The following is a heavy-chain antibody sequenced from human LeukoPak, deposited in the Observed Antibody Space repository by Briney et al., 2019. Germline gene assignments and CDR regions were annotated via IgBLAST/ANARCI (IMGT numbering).Heavy chain of an antibody. Sequence: PSETLSLTCTVSGGSINSYYWNWLRQPPGKGLEWIGNIYNSGSTNYNPSLKSRVTISVDTSKNQFSLKLSSVTAADTAVYYCARSHSVWTSFDYWGQGTLVTVSS. CDR3: ARSHSVWTSFDY. V-gene: IGHV4-59*01. CDR1: GGSINSYY. CDR2: IYNSGST. D-gene: IGHD3/OR15-3a*01. J-gene: IGHJ4*02.